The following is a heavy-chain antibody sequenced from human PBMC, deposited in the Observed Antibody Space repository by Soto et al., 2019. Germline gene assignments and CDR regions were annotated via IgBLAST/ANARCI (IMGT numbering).Heavy chain of an antibody. D-gene: IGHD3-3*01. Sequence: PSETLSLTCTVSGGSISSRGSMSGRRFYWGWMRQPPGKGLEWIAYISYSGSSNYNPSLKSRVTISVDTSKNQFSLKLSSVTAADTAVYYCAREFFGAGNWFDPWGQGTLVTVSS. J-gene: IGHJ5*02. CDR2: ISYSGSS. V-gene: IGHV4-61*01. CDR3: AREFFGAGNWFDP. CDR1: GGSISSRGSMSGRRFY.